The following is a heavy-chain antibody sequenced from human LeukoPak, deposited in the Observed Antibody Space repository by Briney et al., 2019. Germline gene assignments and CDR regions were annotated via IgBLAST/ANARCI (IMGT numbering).Heavy chain of an antibody. CDR1: GYSISSGYY. Sequence: SETLSLTCAVSGYSISSGYYWGWFRQPPGKGLEWIGCMYHSGSTYCNPSLKSRATISVDTSKNQFSLKLSSVTAADTAVYYCARQGGSSSPYYYYYMDVWGKGTTVTVSS. CDR3: ARQGGSSSPYYYYYMDV. D-gene: IGHD6-13*01. CDR2: MYHSGST. V-gene: IGHV4-38-2*01. J-gene: IGHJ6*03.